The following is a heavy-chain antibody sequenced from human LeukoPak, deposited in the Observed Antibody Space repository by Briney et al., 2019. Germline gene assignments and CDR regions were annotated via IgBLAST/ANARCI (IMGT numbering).Heavy chain of an antibody. J-gene: IGHJ3*02. D-gene: IGHD3-22*01. CDR1: GYTFTGYY. Sequence: ASVKVSCKASGYTFTGYYMHWVRQAPGQGLEWMGWINPNSGGTNYAQKFQGRVTMTRDTSISTAYMELSRLRSDDTALYYCARDISGYYPHDAFDIWGQGTMVTVSS. CDR3: ARDISGYYPHDAFDI. CDR2: INPNSGGT. V-gene: IGHV1-2*02.